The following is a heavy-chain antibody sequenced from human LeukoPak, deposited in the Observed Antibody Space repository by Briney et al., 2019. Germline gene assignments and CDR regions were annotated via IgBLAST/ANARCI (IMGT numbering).Heavy chain of an antibody. J-gene: IGHJ4*02. CDR3: AKAPVRIAARATFDY. Sequence: GGSLKLSVPASEFTLTSKPRSWARRAPGKGLKWVQAISGSGGSTYYADSVKGRFTISRDNSKNTPYLQMNSLRAEDTAVYYCAKAPVRIAARATFDYWGQGTLVTVSS. CDR2: ISGSGGST. D-gene: IGHD6-6*01. CDR1: EFTLTSKP. V-gene: IGHV3-23*01.